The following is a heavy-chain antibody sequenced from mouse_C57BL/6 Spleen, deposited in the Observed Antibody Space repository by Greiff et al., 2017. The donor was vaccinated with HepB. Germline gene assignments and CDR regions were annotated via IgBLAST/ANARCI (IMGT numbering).Heavy chain of an antibody. J-gene: IGHJ4*01. CDR3: ARFITTVVATRAMDY. D-gene: IGHD1-1*01. CDR1: GYSFTGYY. Sequence: VQLQQSGPELVKPGASVKISCKASGYSFTGYYMNWVKQSPEKSLEWIGEINPSTGGTTYNQKFKAKATLTVDKSSSTAYMQLKSLTSEDSAVYYCARFITTVVATRAMDYWGQGTSVTVSS. CDR2: INPSTGGT. V-gene: IGHV1-42*01.